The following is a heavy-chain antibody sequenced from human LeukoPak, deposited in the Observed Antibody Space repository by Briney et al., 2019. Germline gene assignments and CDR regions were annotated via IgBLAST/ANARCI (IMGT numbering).Heavy chain of an antibody. CDR1: GGTFSSYA. Sequence: SVKVSCKASGGTFSSYAISWVRQAPGQGLEWMGGIIPIFGTANYAQKFQGRVTMTEDTSTDTAYMELSSLRSEDTAVYYCATGVPAAANYYYYGMDVWGQGTTVTVSS. J-gene: IGHJ6*02. CDR2: IIPIFGTA. D-gene: IGHD2-2*01. CDR3: ATGVPAAANYYYYGMDV. V-gene: IGHV1-69*06.